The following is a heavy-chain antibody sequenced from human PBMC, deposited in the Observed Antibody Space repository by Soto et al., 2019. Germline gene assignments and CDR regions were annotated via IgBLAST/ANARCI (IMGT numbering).Heavy chain of an antibody. CDR1: GFSLSTSGVG. D-gene: IGHD3-16*01. V-gene: IGHV2-5*01. CDR2: ISWNDDK. J-gene: IGHJ5*02. Sequence: SGPTLVNPTQTLTLTCTFSGFSLSTSGVGVGWIRQPPGKALEWLALISWNDDKRYSPSLKSRLTITKNTSKNQVVLTMTNMDPVDTATYHCAHRPSWGVWDSNNWFDTWGQGTLVTVSS. CDR3: AHRPSWGVWDSNNWFDT.